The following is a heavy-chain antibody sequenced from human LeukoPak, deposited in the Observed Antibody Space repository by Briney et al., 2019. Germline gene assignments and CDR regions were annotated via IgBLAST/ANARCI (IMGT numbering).Heavy chain of an antibody. CDR3: ATDSYVSGSYYRLFY. V-gene: IGHV3-74*01. CDR2: INSDGGTT. D-gene: IGHD3-10*01. Sequence: GGSLRLSCAASGFTFSDYWMHWVRQAPGKGLVGVSRINSDGGTTTYADSVKGRFTISRDNAKNTLYLQMNNLRAEDTAIYYCATDSYVSGSYYRLFYWGQGTLVTVSS. J-gene: IGHJ4*02. CDR1: GFTFSDYW.